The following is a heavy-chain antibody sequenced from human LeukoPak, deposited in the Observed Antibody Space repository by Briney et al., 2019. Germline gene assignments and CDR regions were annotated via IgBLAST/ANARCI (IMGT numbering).Heavy chain of an antibody. Sequence: SEPLSLPCTVSDGSISSYYWSWIRQPPGKGLEWIGYIFYSGSTNYNPSLWSRVTISVDTSKNQFSLRLTSVTAADTAVYYCARHSRAHSSASGTYDYWGQGTLVTVSS. CDR2: IFYSGST. CDR3: ARHSRAHSSASGTYDY. J-gene: IGHJ4*02. D-gene: IGHD6-6*01. CDR1: DGSISSYY. V-gene: IGHV4-59*08.